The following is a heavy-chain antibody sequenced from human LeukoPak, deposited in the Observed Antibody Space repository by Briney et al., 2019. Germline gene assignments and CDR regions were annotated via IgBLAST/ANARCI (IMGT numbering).Heavy chain of an antibody. CDR1: GYTFTSYG. V-gene: IGHV1-18*01. D-gene: IGHD3-3*01. J-gene: IGHJ4*02. Sequence: GASVKVSCKASGYTFTSYGISWVRQAPGQGLEWMGLITAYNGNTNYAQKLQGRVTMTTDTSTSTAYMELRSLRSDDTAVYYCARVRITIFGVVIIPYYFDYWGQGTLVTVSS. CDR3: ARVRITIFGVVIIPYYFDY. CDR2: ITAYNGNT.